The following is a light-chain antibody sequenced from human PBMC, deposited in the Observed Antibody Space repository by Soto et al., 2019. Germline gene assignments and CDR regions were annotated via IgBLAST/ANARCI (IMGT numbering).Light chain of an antibody. Sequence: DIVMTQSPLSLPVTPGEPASISCRSSQSLLHSNGYNYLDWYLQKPGQSPQLLIYLGSNRASGVPDRFSGSGSGTDFTLIISRVEAEDVGIYYCMQDLQTPRTFGQGTKVQIK. CDR1: QSLLHSNGYNY. CDR3: MQDLQTPRT. V-gene: IGKV2-28*01. CDR2: LGS. J-gene: IGKJ1*01.